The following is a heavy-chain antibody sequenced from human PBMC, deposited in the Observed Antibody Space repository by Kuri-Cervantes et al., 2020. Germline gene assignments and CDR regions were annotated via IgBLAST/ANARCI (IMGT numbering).Heavy chain of an antibody. CDR3: ASEYYYDSSGYDVYYYYGMDI. J-gene: IGHJ6*02. V-gene: IGHV1-46*01. D-gene: IGHD3-22*01. CDR1: GGTFSSYA. CDR2: INPSGGST. Sequence: ASVKVSCKASGGTFSSYAISWVRQAPGQGLEWMGIINPSGGSTSYAQKFQGRVTMARDTSTSTVYMELSSLRSEDTAVYYCASEYYYDSSGYDVYYYYGMDIWGQGTTVTVSS.